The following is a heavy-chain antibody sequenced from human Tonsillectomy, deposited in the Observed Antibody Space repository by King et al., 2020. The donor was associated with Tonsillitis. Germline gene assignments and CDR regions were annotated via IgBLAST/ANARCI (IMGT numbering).Heavy chain of an antibody. Sequence: EVQLVESGAEVKKPGESLKISCKGSGYSFTSYWIGWVRQMPGNGLEWMGIIYPGESDTRYSPSFQGQVTISADKSISTAYLQWSSLKASDTAMYYCARAQRGEQWLDYFDYWGQGTLVTVSS. V-gene: IGHV5-51*01. D-gene: IGHD6-19*01. CDR1: GYSFTSYW. J-gene: IGHJ4*02. CDR2: IYPGESDT. CDR3: ARAQRGEQWLDYFDY.